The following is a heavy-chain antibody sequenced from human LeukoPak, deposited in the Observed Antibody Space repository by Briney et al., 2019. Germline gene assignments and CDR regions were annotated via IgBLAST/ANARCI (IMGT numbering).Heavy chain of an antibody. V-gene: IGHV3-48*03. J-gene: IGHJ6*04. D-gene: IGHD3-10*02. CDR1: GVTFSSYA. CDR3: AELGITMIGGV. CDR2: ISSSGSTI. Sequence: QPGGSLRLSCAASGVTFSSYAKSWVRQAPGKGLEWVSYISSSGSTIYYADSVKGRFTISRDNAKNSLYLQMNSLRAEDTAVYYCAELGITMIGGVWGKGTTVTISS.